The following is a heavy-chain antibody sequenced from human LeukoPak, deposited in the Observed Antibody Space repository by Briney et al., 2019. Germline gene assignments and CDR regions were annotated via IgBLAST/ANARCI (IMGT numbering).Heavy chain of an antibody. V-gene: IGHV4-39*07. D-gene: IGHD3-10*01. Sequence: SETLSLTCTVSGGSISSSDYYWGWIRQPPGKGLEWIGSIYYGGSTYYNPSLKSRVTISVDTSKNQFSLKLSSVTAADTAVYYCARGWLVVLSYDYWGQGTLVTVSS. CDR2: IYYGGST. J-gene: IGHJ4*02. CDR1: GGSISSSDYY. CDR3: ARGWLVVLSYDY.